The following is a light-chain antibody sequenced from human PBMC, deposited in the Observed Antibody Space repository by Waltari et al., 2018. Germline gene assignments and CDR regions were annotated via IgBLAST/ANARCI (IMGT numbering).Light chain of an antibody. CDR2: EVN. J-gene: IGLJ2*01. V-gene: IGLV2-8*01. Sequence: QSALTQPPSASGSPGQSVTISCTGTSSDVGAYNYVSWYQQYPGKAPKLMIYEVNKRPSGVPDRFSGSKSGNTASLTVSGLQAVDEAHYYCSSYAGTNSVVFGGGTALTVL. CDR3: SSYAGTNSVV. CDR1: SSDVGAYNY.